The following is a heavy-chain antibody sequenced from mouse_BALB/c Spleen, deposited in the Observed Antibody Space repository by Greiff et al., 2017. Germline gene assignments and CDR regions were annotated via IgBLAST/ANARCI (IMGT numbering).Heavy chain of an antibody. D-gene: IGHD2-12*01. CDR1: GYTFTSYW. CDR2: IYPGDGDT. CDR3: ARRDYTPCAY. J-gene: IGHJ3*01. V-gene: IGHV1-87*01. Sequence: VQLQQSGAELARPGASVKLSCKASGYTFTSYWMQWVKQRPGQGLEWIGAIYPGDGDTRYTQKFKGKATLTADKSSSTAYMQLSSLTSEDSAVYYCARRDYTPCAYWGQGTLVTVSA.